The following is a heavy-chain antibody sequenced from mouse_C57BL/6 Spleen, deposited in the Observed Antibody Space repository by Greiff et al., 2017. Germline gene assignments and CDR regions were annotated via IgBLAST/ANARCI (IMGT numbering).Heavy chain of an antibody. CDR3: ARRGGSYDY. CDR2: IDPSDSYT. V-gene: IGHV1-69*01. D-gene: IGHD1-1*02. Sequence: VQLQQPGAELVMPGASVKLSCKASGYTFTSYWMHWVKQRPGQGLEWIGEIDPSDSYTNYNQKFKGKSTLTVDKSSSTAYMQLSSLTSEDSAVYYCARRGGSYDYWGKGTTLTVSS. J-gene: IGHJ2*01. CDR1: GYTFTSYW.